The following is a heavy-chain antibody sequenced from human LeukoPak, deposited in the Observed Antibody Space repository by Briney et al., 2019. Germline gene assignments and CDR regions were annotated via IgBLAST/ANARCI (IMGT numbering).Heavy chain of an antibody. CDR1: GFTFSSYA. CDR2: ISGSGGST. D-gene: IGHD3-16*02. Sequence: GGSLRLSCAASGFTFSSYAMSWVRQAPGKGLEWVSAISGSGGSTYYADSAKGRFTISRDNAKTSLYLQMNSLRAEDTAVYYCARDWPVSFDYWGQGTLVTVSS. CDR3: ARDWPVSFDY. V-gene: IGHV3-23*01. J-gene: IGHJ4*02.